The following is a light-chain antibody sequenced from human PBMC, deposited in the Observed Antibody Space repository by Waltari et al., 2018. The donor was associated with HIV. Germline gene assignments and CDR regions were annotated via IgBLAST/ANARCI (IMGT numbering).Light chain of an antibody. Sequence: DIQMTQSPSSLSASVGDRITISCRASQDIGPYLNWYRHRPGTAPQLLIYVASNLQTGVPSRFRASGSGTEFSLSIDGLQRDDFATYFCQQSYTTPRTFGLGTEVE. V-gene: IGKV1-39*01. CDR1: QDIGPY. CDR3: QQSYTTPRT. J-gene: IGKJ1*01. CDR2: VAS.